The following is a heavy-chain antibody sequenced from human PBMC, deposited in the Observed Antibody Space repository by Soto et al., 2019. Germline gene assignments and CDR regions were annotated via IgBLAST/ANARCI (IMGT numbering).Heavy chain of an antibody. J-gene: IGHJ4*02. CDR2: ISAYNGNT. CDR1: GYSFTSYG. V-gene: IGHV1-18*01. CDR3: XXXXXXXLIDY. Sequence: QVQLVQSGAEVKKPGASVKVSCKXSGYSFTSYGISWVRQAPGQGLEWMGWISAYNGNTKYAQKLQGRVTMTTDTSTSTAYMELRSLRSDXTXXXXXXXXXXXXLIDYWGQGTLVTVSS.